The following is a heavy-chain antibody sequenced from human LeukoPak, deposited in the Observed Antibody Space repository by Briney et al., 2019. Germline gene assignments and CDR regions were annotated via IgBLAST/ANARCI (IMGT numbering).Heavy chain of an antibody. J-gene: IGHJ6*02. CDR2: ISYEGGNK. CDR3: AKDLRKKKASSQLGVLLYYYYGMDV. V-gene: IGHV3-30*18. CDR1: GFTFSSSG. D-gene: IGHD3-10*01. Sequence: GGSLRLSCAASGFTFSSSGMHWVRQAPGKGLEWVAVISYEGGNKYYTNSVKGQFNNSKDNSKKTLYLQINSLKAEDTAMYYLAKDLRKKKASSQLGVLLYYYYGMDVWGQGTTVTVSS.